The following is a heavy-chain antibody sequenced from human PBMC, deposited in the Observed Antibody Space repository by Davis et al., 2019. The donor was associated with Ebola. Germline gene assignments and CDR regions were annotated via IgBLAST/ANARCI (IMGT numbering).Heavy chain of an antibody. CDR1: GLTVSGTY. V-gene: IGHV3-48*02. Sequence: GGSLRLSCAASGLTVSGTYMNWVRQAPGKGLEWVSYISSSSSTIYYADSVKGRFTISRDNAKNSLYLQMNSLRDEDTAVYYCARDPDTAMASDAFDIWGQGTMVTVSS. CDR3: ARDPDTAMASDAFDI. J-gene: IGHJ3*02. D-gene: IGHD5-18*01. CDR2: ISSSSSTI.